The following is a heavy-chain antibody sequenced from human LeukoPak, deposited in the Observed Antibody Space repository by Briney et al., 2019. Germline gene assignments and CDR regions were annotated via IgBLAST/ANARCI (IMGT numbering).Heavy chain of an antibody. D-gene: IGHD6-25*01. CDR3: AREGGDPRWLDP. V-gene: IGHV4-4*07. CDR2: INTSGST. J-gene: IGHJ5*02. CDR1: GGSISSYY. Sequence: SGTLSLTCTVSGGSISSYYWTWIRQSAGKGLEWIGRINTSGSTNYNPSLRSRVTMSVNTSKNQFSLNLTSVTAADTAVYSCAREGGDPRWLDPWGQGTLVTVSS.